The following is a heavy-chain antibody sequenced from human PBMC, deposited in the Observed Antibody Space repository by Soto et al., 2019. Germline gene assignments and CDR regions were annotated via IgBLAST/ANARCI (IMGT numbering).Heavy chain of an antibody. V-gene: IGHV4-34*01. CDR1: GGSFSGYY. CDR2: INHSGST. D-gene: IGHD3-9*01. CDR3: GRGIKVRLGWYFDL. J-gene: IGHJ2*01. Sequence: PSETLSLTCAVYGGSFSGYYWSWIRQPPGKGLEWIGEINHSGSTNYNPSLKSRVTISVDTSKNQFSLKLSSVTAADTAVYYCGRGIKVRLGWYFDLWGRGTLVTVSS.